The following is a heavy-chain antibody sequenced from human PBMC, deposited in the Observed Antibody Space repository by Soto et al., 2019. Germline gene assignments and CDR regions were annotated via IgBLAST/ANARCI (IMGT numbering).Heavy chain of an antibody. CDR1: GGSFSGYY. Sequence: SETLSLTCAVYGGSFSGYYWSWIRQPPGKGLEWIGEINHSGSTNYNPSLKSRVTISVDTSKNQFSLKLSSVTAADTAVYYCARGSDTAMVPFDYWGQGTLVTVSS. V-gene: IGHV4-34*01. D-gene: IGHD5-18*01. J-gene: IGHJ4*02. CDR2: INHSGST. CDR3: ARGSDTAMVPFDY.